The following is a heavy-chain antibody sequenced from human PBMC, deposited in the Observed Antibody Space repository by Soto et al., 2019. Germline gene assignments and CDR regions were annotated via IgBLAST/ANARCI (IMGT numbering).Heavy chain of an antibody. J-gene: IGHJ6*02. V-gene: IGHV1-69*10. D-gene: IGHD5-18*01. CDR1: GGTFSSYA. CDR2: IIPILGIA. CDR3: ARDSPRVGDTAMVHFGDSSGYYGMDV. Sequence: ASVKVSCKASGGTFSSYAISWVRQVPGQGLEWMGGIIPILGIANYAQKFQGRVTITADKSTSTAYMELSSLRSEDTAVYYCARDSPRVGDTAMVHFGDSSGYYGMDVWGQGTTVTVSS.